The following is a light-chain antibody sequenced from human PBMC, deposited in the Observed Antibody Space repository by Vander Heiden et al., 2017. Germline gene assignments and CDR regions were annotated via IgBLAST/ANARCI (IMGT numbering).Light chain of an antibody. Sequence: EIVMTPSPATLSVSPGERATLSCRASQSVTSNLAWYQQKPGQAPRRLIYGASTRATGIPARFSGSGSGTEFTLTISSLQSEDFAVYYCQQYNNWPLYTFGQGTKLEIK. CDR3: QQYNNWPLYT. V-gene: IGKV3-15*01. CDR2: GAS. J-gene: IGKJ2*01. CDR1: QSVTSN.